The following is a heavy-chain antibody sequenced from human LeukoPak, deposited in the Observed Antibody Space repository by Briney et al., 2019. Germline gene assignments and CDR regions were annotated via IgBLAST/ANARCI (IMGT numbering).Heavy chain of an antibody. D-gene: IGHD5-12*01. CDR3: ARDLWPDYSGYVS. V-gene: IGHV3-21*01. Sequence: GGSLRLSCAASGFTFSSYSMNWVRQAPGKGLEWVSSISSSSSYIYYADSVKGRFTISRDNAKNSLYLQMNSLRAEDTAVYYCARDLWPDYSGYVSRGQGTLVAVSS. CDR1: GFTFSSYS. CDR2: ISSSSSYI. J-gene: IGHJ4*02.